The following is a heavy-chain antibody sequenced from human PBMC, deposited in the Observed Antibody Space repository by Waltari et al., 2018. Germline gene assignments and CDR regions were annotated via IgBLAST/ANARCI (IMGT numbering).Heavy chain of an antibody. D-gene: IGHD3-22*01. CDR3: ATPSYYYDSSGYLLDY. V-gene: IGHV1-69*01. CDR1: GGTFSSYA. Sequence: QVQLVQSGAEVKKPGSSVKVSCKASGGTFSSYAISWVRQAPGQGLEWMGGIIPIFGTANDGQKLQGRVTITADESTSTAYMELSSLRSEDTAVYYCATPSYYYDSSGYLLDYWGQGTLVTVSS. CDR2: IIPIFGTA. J-gene: IGHJ4*02.